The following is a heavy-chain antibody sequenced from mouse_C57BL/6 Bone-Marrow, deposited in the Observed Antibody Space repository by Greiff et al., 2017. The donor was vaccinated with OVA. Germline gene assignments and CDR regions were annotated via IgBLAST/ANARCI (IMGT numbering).Heavy chain of an antibody. Sequence: EVKVEESGGGLVQPGGSLKLSCAASGFTFSDYYMYWVRQTPEKRLEWVAYISNGGGSTYYPDTVKGRFTISRDNAKNTLYLQMSRLKSEDTAMYYCARHGGVTEPFDYWGQGTTLTVSS. J-gene: IGHJ2*01. D-gene: IGHD1-1*02. CDR1: GFTFSDYY. CDR3: ARHGGVTEPFDY. V-gene: IGHV5-12*01. CDR2: ISNGGGST.